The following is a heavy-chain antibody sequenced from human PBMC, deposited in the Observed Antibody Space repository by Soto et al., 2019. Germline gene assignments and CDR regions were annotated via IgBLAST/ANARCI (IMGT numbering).Heavy chain of an antibody. J-gene: IGHJ3*02. CDR2: ISVYNGHT. D-gene: IGHD3-10*01. V-gene: IGHV1-18*04. CDR1: GYTFTRYG. CDR3: ARIGSAFDI. Sequence: EAPVKLSCKASGYTFTRYGISWVRRAPGQGLEWMGWISVYNGHTNYAQNLQGRVTMTTDTSTSTAYMDLRSLRSDDTAVYYCARIGSAFDIWGQGTMVTVSS.